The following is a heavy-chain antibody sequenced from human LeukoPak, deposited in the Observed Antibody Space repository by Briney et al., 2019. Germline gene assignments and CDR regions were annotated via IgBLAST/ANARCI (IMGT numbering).Heavy chain of an antibody. Sequence: KASETLSLTCTVSGGSISSGGYYWSWIRQPPGKGLEWIGNIYYSGSINYSPSLKSRVTMSVDTSKNQFSLKLSSVTAADTAVYYCARAVTASLYFDYWGQGTLVTVSS. CDR2: IYYSGSI. V-gene: IGHV4-61*08. D-gene: IGHD2-21*02. CDR3: ARAVTASLYFDY. CDR1: GGSISSGGYY. J-gene: IGHJ4*02.